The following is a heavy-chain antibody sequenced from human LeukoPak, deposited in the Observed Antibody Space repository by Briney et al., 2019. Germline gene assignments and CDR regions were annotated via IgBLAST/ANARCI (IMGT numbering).Heavy chain of an antibody. D-gene: IGHD2-21*02. V-gene: IGHV3-7*01. CDR1: GFTFSDYW. CDR3: ARGDWAPFDY. J-gene: IGHJ4*02. Sequence: GGSLGLSCAASGFTFSDYWMNWVRQAPGKGLEWAANIDQDGGGKYYLDSVKGRFTISRDNAKSSLYLQIDSLRAEDTAVYYCARGDWAPFDYWGQGSLLTVSS. CDR2: IDQDGGGK.